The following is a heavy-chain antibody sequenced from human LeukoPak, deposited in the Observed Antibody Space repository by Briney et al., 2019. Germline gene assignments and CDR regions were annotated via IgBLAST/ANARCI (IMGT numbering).Heavy chain of an antibody. D-gene: IGHD2-15*01. J-gene: IGHJ3*02. Sequence: GGSLRLSCAASGFTFSDYYMNWIRQAPGKGLEWVSYISSSGSSIYYADSVKGRFTTSRDNSKNALYLQMNSLRPEDTAVYYCARDRGARGAFDIWGQGTMVTVSS. CDR3: ARDRGARGAFDI. CDR2: ISSSGSSI. CDR1: GFTFSDYY. V-gene: IGHV3-11*04.